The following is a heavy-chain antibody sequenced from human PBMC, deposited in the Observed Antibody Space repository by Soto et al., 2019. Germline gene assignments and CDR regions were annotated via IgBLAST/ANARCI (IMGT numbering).Heavy chain of an antibody. Sequence: LSLTCTVSGGSISSGDYYWSWIRQPPGKGLEWIGYIYYSGSTYYNPSLKSRVTISVDTSKNQFSLKLSSVTAADTVVYYCARESYFNYYDSSGYPPDAFDIWGQGTMVTVS. J-gene: IGHJ3*02. D-gene: IGHD3-22*01. CDR2: IYYSGST. V-gene: IGHV4-30-4*01. CDR1: GGSISSGDYY. CDR3: ARESYFNYYDSSGYPPDAFDI.